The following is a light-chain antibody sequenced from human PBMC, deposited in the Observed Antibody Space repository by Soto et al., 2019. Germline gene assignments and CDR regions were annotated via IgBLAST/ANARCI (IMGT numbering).Light chain of an antibody. V-gene: IGKV2-28*01. CDR1: QILLHSNGYNY. Sequence: DIVMTQSPLSLPVTPVDPASISFRSSQILLHSNGYNYLDWYLQKPGQSPQLLIYLGSNRASGVPDRFSGSGSGTDFTLTISSLEPEDFAVYYCQLRSNWPPVWTFGQGTKVDIK. J-gene: IGKJ1*01. CDR2: LGS. CDR3: QLRSNWPPVWT.